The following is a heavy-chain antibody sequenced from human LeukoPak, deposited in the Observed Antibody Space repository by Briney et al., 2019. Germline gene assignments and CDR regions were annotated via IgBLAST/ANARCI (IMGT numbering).Heavy chain of an antibody. V-gene: IGHV1-18*01. CDR2: ISVYNGNT. Sequence: ASVKVSCKASGYTFTSYGISWVRQAPGQGLEWMGWISVYNGNTNYAQKLQGRVTMTTDTSTSTAYMELRSLRSDDTAVYYCAREMDSSSWYAGYYYYYGVDVWGQGTTVTVSS. CDR1: GYTFTSYG. J-gene: IGHJ6*02. CDR3: AREMDSSSWYAGYYYYYGVDV. D-gene: IGHD6-13*01.